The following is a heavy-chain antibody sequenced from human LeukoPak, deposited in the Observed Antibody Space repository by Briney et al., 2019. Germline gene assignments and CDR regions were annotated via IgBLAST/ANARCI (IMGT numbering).Heavy chain of an antibody. Sequence: GASVKVSCKASGYTFTSYYMHWVRQAPGQGLEWMGIINPSGGSTSYAQRFQGRVTMTRDTSTSTVYMELSSLTSEDTAVYYCASREGVRAGYFDYWGQGTLVTVSS. CDR2: INPSGGST. J-gene: IGHJ4*02. CDR3: ASREGVRAGYFDY. V-gene: IGHV1-46*01. CDR1: GYTFTSYY. D-gene: IGHD3-10*01.